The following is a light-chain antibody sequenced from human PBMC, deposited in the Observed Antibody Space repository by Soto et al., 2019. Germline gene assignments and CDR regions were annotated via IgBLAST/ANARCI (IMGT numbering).Light chain of an antibody. CDR1: QSVGIY. J-gene: IGKJ4*01. CDR2: DAT. Sequence: VLTQSPVTLSLSPGETATLFCKASQSVGIYLGWFQQKPGQAPRVLIYDATNRAGGVPDRFSGSGSGTDFTHTISSLEAEDSAVYYCQQRDIWPPLTFGGGTKLEIK. CDR3: QQRDIWPPLT. V-gene: IGKV3-11*01.